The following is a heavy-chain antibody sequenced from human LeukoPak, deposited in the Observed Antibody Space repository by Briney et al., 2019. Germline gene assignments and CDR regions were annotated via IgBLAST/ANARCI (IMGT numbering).Heavy chain of an antibody. D-gene: IGHD3-22*01. V-gene: IGHV3-23*01. J-gene: IGHJ4*02. CDR1: GFTFSSYA. CDR2: ISGSGDST. CDR3: AKEIYYNSSAFFDY. Sequence: GGSLRLSCAASGFTFSSYAMSWVRQAPGKGLEWVSSISGSGDSTYYADSAKGRSTISRDNSKNTLYLQMNSLRTENTAVYFCAKEIYYNSSAFFDYWGQGTLVTVSS.